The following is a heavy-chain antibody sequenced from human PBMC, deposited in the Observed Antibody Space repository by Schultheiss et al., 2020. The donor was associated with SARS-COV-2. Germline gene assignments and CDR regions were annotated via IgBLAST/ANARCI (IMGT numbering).Heavy chain of an antibody. D-gene: IGHD6-6*01. CDR1: GGSISSYH. J-gene: IGHJ4*02. Sequence: SETLSLTCTVSGGSISSYHWSWIRQPPGKGLEWIGDIYNSGSTNYNPSLKSRVTISVHTSKNQFSLKLRSVTAADTAVYFCARVRRRHAGSSLRYFDCWGQGTLVTVSS. V-gene: IGHV4-59*01. CDR3: ARVRRRHAGSSLRYFDC. CDR2: IYNSGST.